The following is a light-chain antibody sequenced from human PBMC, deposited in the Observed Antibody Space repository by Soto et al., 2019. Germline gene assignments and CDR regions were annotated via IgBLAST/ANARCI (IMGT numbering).Light chain of an antibody. V-gene: IGLV2-23*01. CDR3: CSYSGSSNLVV. J-gene: IGLJ2*01. CDR2: EGS. Sequence: QSVLTQPASVSGSPGQSITISCTGTSSDVGSYNLVSWYQHHPGKAPKLMIYEGSKRPSWVSNRFSGSKSGNTASLTISGLQAEDEADYYCCSYSGSSNLVVFGGGTKLTVL. CDR1: SSDVGSYNL.